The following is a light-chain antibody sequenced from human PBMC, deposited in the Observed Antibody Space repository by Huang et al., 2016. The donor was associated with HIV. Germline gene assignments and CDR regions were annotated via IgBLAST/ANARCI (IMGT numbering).Light chain of an antibody. V-gene: IGKV3-15*01. Sequence: EIVMTQSPATLSVSPGERATLSCRASQRFSGNLAWYQQKPGQAPRLLIYGASTRATGVPDRFSGSGAGTEFTLTISSLQSEDFALYYCQQYNNWPRGTFGQGTRVEVK. CDR3: QQYNNWPRGT. J-gene: IGKJ1*01. CDR1: QRFSGN. CDR2: GAS.